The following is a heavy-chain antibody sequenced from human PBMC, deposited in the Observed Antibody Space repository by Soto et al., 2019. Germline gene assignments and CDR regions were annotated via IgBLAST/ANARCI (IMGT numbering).Heavy chain of an antibody. J-gene: IGHJ6*02. Sequence: ASVRVSCKASGYTFTSYDINWVRQATGQGLEWMGWMNPNSGNTGYAQKFQGRVTMTRNTSISTAYMELSSLRSEDTAVYYCARVWDIAVVPAFSGMDVWGQGTTVTVSS. CDR1: GYTFTSYD. CDR3: ARVWDIAVVPAFSGMDV. D-gene: IGHD2-2*01. V-gene: IGHV1-8*01. CDR2: MNPNSGNT.